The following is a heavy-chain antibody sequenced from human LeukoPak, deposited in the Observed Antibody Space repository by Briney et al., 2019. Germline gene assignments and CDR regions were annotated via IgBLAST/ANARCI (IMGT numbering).Heavy chain of an antibody. D-gene: IGHD5-18*01. CDR1: GGSISSYY. J-gene: IGHJ4*02. CDR3: ARADDRRGYRLYFDY. V-gene: IGHV4-59*01. CDR2: IYYSGST. Sequence: SETLSLTCTVSGGSISSYYWSWIRQPPGKGLEWIGYIYYSGSTNYNPSLKSRVTISVDTSKNQFSLKLSSVTAADTAVYYCARADDRRGYRLYFDYWGQGTLVTVSS.